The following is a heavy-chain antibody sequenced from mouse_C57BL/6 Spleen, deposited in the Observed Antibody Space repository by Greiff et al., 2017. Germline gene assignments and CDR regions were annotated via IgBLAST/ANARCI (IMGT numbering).Heavy chain of an antibody. CDR2: ISDGGSYT. Sequence: EVQVVESGGGLVKPGGSLKLSCAASGFTFSSYAMSWVRQTPDKRLEWVATISDGGSYTYYPDNVKGRFTISRDTAKNNLYLQMSHLKSEDTAMYYCAREMGRGYFDVWGTGTTVTVSS. CDR3: AREMGRGYFDV. J-gene: IGHJ1*03. V-gene: IGHV5-4*01. D-gene: IGHD4-1*01. CDR1: GFTFSSYA.